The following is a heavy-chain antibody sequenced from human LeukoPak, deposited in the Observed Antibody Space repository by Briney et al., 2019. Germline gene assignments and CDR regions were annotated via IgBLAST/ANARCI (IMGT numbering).Heavy chain of an antibody. Sequence: SVKVSCKASGGTFSSYAISWVRQAPGQELEWMGRIIPILGIANYAQKFQGRVTITADKSTSTAYMELSSLRSEDTAVYYCARRGVGATNDAFDIWGQGTMVTVSS. V-gene: IGHV1-69*04. CDR2: IIPILGIA. J-gene: IGHJ3*02. D-gene: IGHD1-26*01. CDR1: GGTFSSYA. CDR3: ARRGVGATNDAFDI.